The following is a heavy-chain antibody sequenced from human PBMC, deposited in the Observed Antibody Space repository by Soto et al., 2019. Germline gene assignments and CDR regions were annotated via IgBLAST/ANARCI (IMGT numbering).Heavy chain of an antibody. CDR3: ASVTGIRQGFDP. D-gene: IGHD2-8*02. CDR1: GGSVSSEDYY. CDR2: IDHTGAT. V-gene: IGHV4-30-2*01. J-gene: IGHJ5*02. Sequence: QLQLQESGSRLVKPSQTLSLTWADSGGSVSSEDYYWSWIRQPPGKGMEWVGSIDHTGATFYNAALKRRGTISVARSKNHFSLKLTSVTAADTAVYFCASVTGIRQGFDPWGQATLVTVSS.